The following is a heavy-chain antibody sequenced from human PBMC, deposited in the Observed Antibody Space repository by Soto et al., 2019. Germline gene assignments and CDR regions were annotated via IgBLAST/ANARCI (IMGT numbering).Heavy chain of an antibody. D-gene: IGHD6-13*01. CDR1: GGSFSGYY. CDR2: INHSGST. J-gene: IGHJ6*03. Sequence: QVQLQQWDAGLLKPSETLSLTCAVYGGSFSGYYWSWIRQPPGKGLEWIGEINHSGSTNYNPSLKSRVTISVDTSKNQFSLKLSSVTAADTAVYYCARGVSSSWRHYYYYMDVWGKGTTVTVSS. V-gene: IGHV4-34*01. CDR3: ARGVSSSWRHYYYYMDV.